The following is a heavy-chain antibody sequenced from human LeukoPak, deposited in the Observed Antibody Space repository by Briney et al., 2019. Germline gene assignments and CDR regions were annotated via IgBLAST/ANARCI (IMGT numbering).Heavy chain of an antibody. J-gene: IGHJ4*02. CDR3: ASEYYDFWSGHYYDY. V-gene: IGHV3-7*01. D-gene: IGHD3-3*01. Sequence: GGSLRLSCAPSGFTLSSYWMSWARQAPGRGREWGANIKQDVSEKYYVDSVKGRFPISRDNAQNSLYLQTNSLRPEDTPVYYCASEYYDFWSGHYYDYWGQGPLVTVSS. CDR1: GFTLSSYW. CDR2: IKQDVSEK.